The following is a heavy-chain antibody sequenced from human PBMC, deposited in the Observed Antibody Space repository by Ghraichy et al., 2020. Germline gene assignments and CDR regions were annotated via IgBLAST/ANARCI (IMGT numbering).Heavy chain of an antibody. V-gene: IGHV4-30-4*01. CDR1: GGSISSGDYY. CDR3: ARDAPAAIYYYYYMDV. J-gene: IGHJ6*03. CDR2: IYYSGST. D-gene: IGHD2-2*01. Sequence: SETLSLTCTVSGGSISSGDYYWSWIRQPPGKGLEWIGYIYYSGSTYYNPSLKSRVTISVDTSKNQFSLKLSSVTAADTAVYYCARDAPAAIYYYYYMDVWGKGTTVTVSS.